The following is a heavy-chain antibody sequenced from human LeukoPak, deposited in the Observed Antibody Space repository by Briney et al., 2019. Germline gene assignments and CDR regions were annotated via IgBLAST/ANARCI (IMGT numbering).Heavy chain of an antibody. D-gene: IGHD2-2*01. CDR3: ARSSPSDVVVVPPGQRQGWFDP. J-gene: IGHJ5*02. Sequence: GASVKVSCKSSGGTFSSYVINWVRQAPGQGLEWMGRIIPVLDRANYAQKFQGRVTITADKSTSTAYMELSSLRSEDTAVYYCARSSPSDVVVVPPGQRQGWFDPWGQGTLVTVSS. CDR2: IIPVLDRA. V-gene: IGHV1-69*04. CDR1: GGTFSSYV.